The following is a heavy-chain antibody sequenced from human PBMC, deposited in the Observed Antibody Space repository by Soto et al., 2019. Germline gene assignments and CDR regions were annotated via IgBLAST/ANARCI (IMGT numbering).Heavy chain of an antibody. CDR3: ARARGAAGTDSLQYYGMDV. CDR1: GFTFSSYS. D-gene: IGHD6-13*01. Sequence: EVQLVESGGGLVKPGGSLRLSCAASGFTFSSYSMNWVRQAPGKGLEWVSSISSSSSYIYYADSVKGRFTISRDNAKNSLYMQMDSPRAEETAVYYCARARGAAGTDSLQYYGMDVWGQGTTVTVSS. J-gene: IGHJ6*02. CDR2: ISSSSSYI. V-gene: IGHV3-21*01.